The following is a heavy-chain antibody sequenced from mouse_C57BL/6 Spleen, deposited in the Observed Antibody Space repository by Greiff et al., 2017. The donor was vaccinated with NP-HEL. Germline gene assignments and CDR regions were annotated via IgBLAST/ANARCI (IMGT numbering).Heavy chain of an antibody. D-gene: IGHD1-1*01. CDR2: IDPSDSET. Sequence: QVQLQQPGAELVRPGSSVKLSCKASGYTFTSYWMHWVKQRPIQGLEWIGNIDPSDSETHYNQKFKDKATLTVDKSSSTAYMQLSSLTSEDSAVYYCASTTVVDAWFAYWGQGTLVTVSA. J-gene: IGHJ3*01. V-gene: IGHV1-52*01. CDR3: ASTTVVDAWFAY. CDR1: GYTFTSYW.